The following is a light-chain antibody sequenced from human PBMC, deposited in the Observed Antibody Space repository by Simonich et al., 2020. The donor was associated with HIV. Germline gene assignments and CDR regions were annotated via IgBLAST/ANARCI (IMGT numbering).Light chain of an antibody. CDR3: QQYYSTPGT. CDR2: WAS. Sequence: DIVMPQSPDSLAVALGERATINYKSSKSVLSSSNNKNYLAWYQQKPGQPPKLLIYWASTRESVVPDRFSGSGSGTDFTLTISSLQAEDVAVYYCQQYYSTPGTFGQGTKLEIK. J-gene: IGKJ2*01. CDR1: KSVLSSSNNKNY. V-gene: IGKV4-1*01.